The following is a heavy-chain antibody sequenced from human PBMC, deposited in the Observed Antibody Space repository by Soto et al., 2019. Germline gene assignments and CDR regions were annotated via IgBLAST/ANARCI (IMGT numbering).Heavy chain of an antibody. D-gene: IGHD3-3*01. Sequence: ASVKVSCKASGYTFTGYYMHWVRQAPGQGLEWMGWINPNSGGTNYAQKFQGRVTMTRDTSISTAYMELSRLRSDDTAVYYRARSRITIFGVVRYYYGMDVWGQGTTVTVSS. CDR1: GYTFTGYY. CDR3: ARSRITIFGVVRYYYGMDV. J-gene: IGHJ6*02. CDR2: INPNSGGT. V-gene: IGHV1-2*02.